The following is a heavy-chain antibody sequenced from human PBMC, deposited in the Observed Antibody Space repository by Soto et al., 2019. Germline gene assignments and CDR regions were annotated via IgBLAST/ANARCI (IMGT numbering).Heavy chain of an antibody. CDR2: ISSSSSTI. J-gene: IGHJ4*02. D-gene: IGHD6-13*01. CDR3: ARDSSSSRFSKDFDY. V-gene: IGHV3-48*02. Sequence: EVQLVESGGGLVQPGGSLRLSCAASGFTFSSYSMNWVRQAPGKGLEWVSYISSSSSTIYYADSVKGRFTISRDNAKNSLYLQMNSLRDEDTAVYYCARDSSSSRFSKDFDYWGQGTLVTVSS. CDR1: GFTFSSYS.